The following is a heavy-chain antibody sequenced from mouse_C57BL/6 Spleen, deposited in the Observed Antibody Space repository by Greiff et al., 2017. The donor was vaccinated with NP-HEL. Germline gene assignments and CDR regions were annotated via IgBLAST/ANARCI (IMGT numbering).Heavy chain of an antibody. CDR2: ISDGGSYT. CDR1: GFTFSSYA. J-gene: IGHJ2*01. V-gene: IGHV5-4*03. CDR3: ARGRGYGSSHYFDY. D-gene: IGHD1-1*01. Sequence: DVKLVESGGGLVKPGGSLKLSCAASGFTFSSYAMSWVRQTPEKRLEWVATISDGGSYTYYPDNVKGRFTISRDNAKNNLYLQMSHLKSEDTAMYYCARGRGYGSSHYFDYWGQGTTLTVSS.